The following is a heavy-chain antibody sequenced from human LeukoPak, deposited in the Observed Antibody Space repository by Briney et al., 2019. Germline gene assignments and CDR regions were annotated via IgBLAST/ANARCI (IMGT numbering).Heavy chain of an antibody. CDR3: ARSLALRLPDY. V-gene: IGHV1-18*04. CDR1: GYTFTDDY. CDR2: INAYNGNT. J-gene: IGHJ4*02. Sequence: ASVKVSCKASGYTFTDDYVHWVRQAPGQGLEWMGWINAYNGNTNYAQKLQGRVTMTTDTSTSTAYMELRSLRSDDTAVYYCARSLALRLPDYWGQGTLVTVSS. D-gene: IGHD5/OR15-5a*01.